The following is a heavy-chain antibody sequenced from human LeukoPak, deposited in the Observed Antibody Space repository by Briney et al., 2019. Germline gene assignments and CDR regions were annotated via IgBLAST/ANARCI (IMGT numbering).Heavy chain of an antibody. CDR1: GFTFSSYA. D-gene: IGHD3-10*01. J-gene: IGHJ6*04. Sequence: GGSLRLSCAASGFTFSSYAMSWVRQAPGKGLEWVSAISGSGGSIYYADSVKGRFTISRDNSKNTLYLQMNSLRADDTAVYYCARAVGHGSGSPRMDVWGNGTTVTVSS. V-gene: IGHV3-23*01. CDR3: ARAVGHGSGSPRMDV. CDR2: ISGSGGSI.